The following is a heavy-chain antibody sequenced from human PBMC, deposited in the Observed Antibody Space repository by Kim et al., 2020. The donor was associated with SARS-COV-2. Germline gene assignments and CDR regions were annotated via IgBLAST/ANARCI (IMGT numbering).Heavy chain of an antibody. CDR2: IYTGAVST. CDR3: AKDSGGGYYYYYGMDV. D-gene: IGHD3-10*01. Sequence: GGSLRHSCTASGFTFSSYGMNWVRQAPGKGLEWVSVIYTGAVSTYYADSVKGRFTISRDDSKNTLYLQMNSLRAEDTAVYYCAKDSGGGYYYYYGMDVWGQGTTVTVSS. CDR1: GFTFSSYG. V-gene: IGHV3-23*03. J-gene: IGHJ6*02.